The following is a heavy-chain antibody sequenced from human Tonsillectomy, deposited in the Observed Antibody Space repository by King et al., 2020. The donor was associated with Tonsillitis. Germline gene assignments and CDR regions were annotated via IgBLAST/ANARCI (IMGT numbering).Heavy chain of an antibody. CDR2: IKQDGSEK. D-gene: IGHD3-22*01. Sequence: VQLVESGGGLVQPGGSLRLSCAASGFTFSSYWMSWVRQAPGKGLEGVANIKQDGSEKYYVDSVKGRFTISRDNANNSLFLQMNILRAEDTAVYYCARLTEYYDSSGYVWFDPWGQGTLVTVSS. CDR1: GFTFSSYW. V-gene: IGHV3-7*01. J-gene: IGHJ5*02. CDR3: ARLTEYYDSSGYVWFDP.